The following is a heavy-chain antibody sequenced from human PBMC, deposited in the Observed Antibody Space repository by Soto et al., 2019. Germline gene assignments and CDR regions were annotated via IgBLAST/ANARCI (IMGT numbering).Heavy chain of an antibody. D-gene: IGHD4-17*01. CDR2: VYYSGST. J-gene: IGHJ4*02. CDR3: PRVGGYYGDYPNFDY. Sequence: SETLSLTCIVSGSSISPYYWTWIRQPPGKGLECIGNVYYSGSTNYNPSLKSRVTMSVDRSRNQFSLRLTSVTAADTAVYLCPRVGGYYGDYPNFDYWGQGSRVTVSS. CDR1: GSSISPYY. V-gene: IGHV4-59*01.